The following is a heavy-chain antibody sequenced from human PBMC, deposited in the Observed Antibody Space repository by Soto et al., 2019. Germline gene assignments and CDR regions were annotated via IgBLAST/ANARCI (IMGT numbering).Heavy chain of an antibody. Sequence: QITLKESGPTLVKPTQTLTLTCTFSGFSLSTNGVGVGWIRQPPGKALEWLAVIFWNDDKRYSPSLKSRVTITKDTSKNQVVLRMTNMDPVDTATYYCALPASGSYYGGGAFDVWGQGTMVTVSS. CDR3: ALPASGSYYGGGAFDV. CDR2: IFWNDDK. D-gene: IGHD1-26*01. CDR1: GFSLSTNGVG. V-gene: IGHV2-5*01. J-gene: IGHJ3*01.